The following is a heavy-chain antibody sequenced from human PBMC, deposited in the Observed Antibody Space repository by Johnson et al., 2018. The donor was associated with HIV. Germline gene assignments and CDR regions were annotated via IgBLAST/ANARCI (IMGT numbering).Heavy chain of an antibody. Sequence: QVQLVESGGGVVQPGGSLRLSCAASGFTFSSYGMHWVRQAPGKGLEWVAFIRYDGSNKYYADSVKGRFTISRDNAKNSLHLQMNSLRAEDTAVYYCARGGRAHYGGNFGACDIWGQGTMVTVSS. CDR1: GFTFSSYG. V-gene: IGHV3-30*02. D-gene: IGHD4-23*01. J-gene: IGHJ3*02. CDR2: IRYDGSNK. CDR3: ARGGRAHYGGNFGACDI.